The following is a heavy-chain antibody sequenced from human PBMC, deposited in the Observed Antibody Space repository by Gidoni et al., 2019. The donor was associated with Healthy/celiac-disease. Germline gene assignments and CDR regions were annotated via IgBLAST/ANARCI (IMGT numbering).Heavy chain of an antibody. D-gene: IGHD6-13*01. Sequence: EVQLLESGGGLVQPGGSLRLSCAASGFTFSSYAMSWVRQAPGKGLEWVSAISGSGGSTYYADSVKGRFTISRDNSKNTLYLQMNSLRAEDTAVYYCAKYLQPTEPGIAAAGTAFYFYYYYYGMDVWGQGTTVTVSS. CDR3: AKYLQPTEPGIAAAGTAFYFYYYYYGMDV. V-gene: IGHV3-23*01. J-gene: IGHJ6*02. CDR2: ISGSGGST. CDR1: GFTFSSYA.